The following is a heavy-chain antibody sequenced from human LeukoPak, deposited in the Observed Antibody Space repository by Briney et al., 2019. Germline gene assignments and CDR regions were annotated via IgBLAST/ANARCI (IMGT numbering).Heavy chain of an antibody. V-gene: IGHV4-38-2*02. CDR3: ARDYGSSSPADY. CDR2: IYHSGST. Sequence: SETLSLTCTVSGYSISSGYYWGWIRQPPRKGLEWIGSIYHSGSTYYNPSLKSRVTISVDTSKNQFSLKLSSVTAADTAVYYCARDYGSSSPADYWGQGTLVTVSS. D-gene: IGHD6-13*01. J-gene: IGHJ4*02. CDR1: GYSISSGYY.